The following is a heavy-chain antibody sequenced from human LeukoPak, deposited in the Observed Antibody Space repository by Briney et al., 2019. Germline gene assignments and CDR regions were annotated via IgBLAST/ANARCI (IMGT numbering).Heavy chain of an antibody. CDR3: ARCRVGDLTVGSDTWFDP. Sequence: PSETLSLTCTVSGGSITNYNWNWIRQPPGKGLEWIGYISDSGSTNYNPSLQSRVTISVDTSKNQFSLKLSSVTASDTAVYYCARCRVGDLTVGSDTWFDPWGQGALVTVSS. V-gene: IGHV4-59*08. D-gene: IGHD2-15*01. J-gene: IGHJ5*02. CDR1: GGSITNYN. CDR2: ISDSGST.